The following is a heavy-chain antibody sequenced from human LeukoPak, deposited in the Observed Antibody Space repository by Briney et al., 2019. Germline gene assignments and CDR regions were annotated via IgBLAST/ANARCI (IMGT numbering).Heavy chain of an antibody. Sequence: PSETLSLTCTVSGYSISSGYYWDWIRQPPGKGLEWIGTLSHSGSSYYNPSLKSRVTISVDTSKNQFSLKLSSVTAADTAVYYCARSGGVWYFDYWGQGTLVTVSS. CDR3: ARSGGVWYFDY. V-gene: IGHV4-38-2*02. CDR1: GYSISSGYY. CDR2: LSHSGSS. D-gene: IGHD3-16*01. J-gene: IGHJ4*02.